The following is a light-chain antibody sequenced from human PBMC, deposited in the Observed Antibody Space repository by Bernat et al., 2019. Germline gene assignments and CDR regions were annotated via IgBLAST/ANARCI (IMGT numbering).Light chain of an antibody. CDR3: QQYGSSIT. Sequence: EIVLTQSPGTLSLSPGERATLSCRASQSVSSSYLAWYQQKPGQAPRLLIYGASSRATGIADRFSGSGSGTDFTLTISRLEAEDFAVYYCQQYGSSITFGQGTRLEIK. CDR1: QSVSSSY. J-gene: IGKJ5*01. CDR2: GAS. V-gene: IGKV3-20*01.